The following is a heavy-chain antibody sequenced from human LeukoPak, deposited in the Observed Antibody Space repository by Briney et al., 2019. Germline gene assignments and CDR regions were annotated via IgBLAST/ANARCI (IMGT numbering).Heavy chain of an antibody. J-gene: IGHJ4*02. V-gene: IGHV3-23*01. Sequence: GGSLRLSCAASGFTFDDYAMHWVRQAPGKGLEWVSAISGSGGSTYYADSVKGRFTISRDNSKNTLYLQMNSLRAEDTAVYYCAGERYQLPLNYWGQGTLVTVSS. CDR1: GFTFDDYA. CDR3: AGERYQLPLNY. CDR2: ISGSGGST. D-gene: IGHD2-2*01.